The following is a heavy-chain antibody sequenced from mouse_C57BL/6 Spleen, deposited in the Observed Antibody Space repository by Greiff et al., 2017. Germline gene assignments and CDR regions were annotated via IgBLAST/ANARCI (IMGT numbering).Heavy chain of an antibody. D-gene: IGHD2-2*01. CDR2: IYPGSGST. CDR3: ARGVGYDEGGAMDY. V-gene: IGHV1-55*01. CDR1: GYTFTSYW. J-gene: IGHJ4*01. Sequence: QVQLQQSGAELVKPGASVKMSCKASGYTFTSYWLTWVKQRPGQGLEWIGDIYPGSGSTNYNEKFKSKATLTVDTSSSTAYMQLSSLTSEDSAVYYCARGVGYDEGGAMDYWGQGTSVTVSS.